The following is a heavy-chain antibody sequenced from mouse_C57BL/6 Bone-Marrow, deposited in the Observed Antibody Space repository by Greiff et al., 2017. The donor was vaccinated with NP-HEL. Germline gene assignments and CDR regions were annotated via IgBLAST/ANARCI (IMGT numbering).Heavy chain of an antibody. CDR1: DSEVFPIAY. Sequence: VQLQESGSELRSPGSSVKLSCKDFDSEVFPIAYMSWVRQKPGHGFEWIGGILPSIGRTIYGEKFEDKATLDADTLSNTAYLELNSLTSEDSAIYYCARGTYYYGSRDWYFDVWGTGTTVTVSS. CDR3: ARGTYYYGSRDWYFDV. D-gene: IGHD1-1*01. V-gene: IGHV15-2*01. CDR2: ILPSIGRT. J-gene: IGHJ1*03.